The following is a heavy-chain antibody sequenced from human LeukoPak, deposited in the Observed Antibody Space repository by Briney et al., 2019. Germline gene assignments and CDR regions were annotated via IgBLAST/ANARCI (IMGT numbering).Heavy chain of an antibody. CDR1: GFTFSSYS. Sequence: GGSLRLSCAASGFTFSSYSMNWVRQAPGKGLEWVSSISSSSSYIYYADSVKGRFTISRDNAKNSLYLQMNSLRAEDTAVYYCAKDNYYDSSGYYGEYFQHWGQGTLVTVSS. CDR2: ISSSSSYI. J-gene: IGHJ1*01. V-gene: IGHV3-21*04. CDR3: AKDNYYDSSGYYGEYFQH. D-gene: IGHD3-22*01.